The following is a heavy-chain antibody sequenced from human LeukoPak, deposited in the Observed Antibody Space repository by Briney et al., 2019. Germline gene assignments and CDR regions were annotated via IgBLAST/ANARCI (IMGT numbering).Heavy chain of an antibody. CDR3: ARGQCSSNSCYRWFDP. J-gene: IGHJ5*02. V-gene: IGHV4-34*01. D-gene: IGHD2-2*01. Sequence: SETLSLTCAVYGGSFSGYYWSWLRQPPGKGLEGIGEINHSGSTKYNPCLKSRVTISVDTSKNQFSLKLSSVTAADTAVYYCARGQCSSNSCYRWFDPWGQGTLVTVSS. CDR2: INHSGST. CDR1: GGSFSGYY.